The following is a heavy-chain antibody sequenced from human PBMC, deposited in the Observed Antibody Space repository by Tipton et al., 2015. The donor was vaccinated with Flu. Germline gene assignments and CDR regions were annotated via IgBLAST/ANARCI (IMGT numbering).Heavy chain of an antibody. CDR3: ARREGTIQFDP. CDR1: GGSFSGYY. D-gene: IGHD3-3*01. CDR2: INHSGST. V-gene: IGHV4-34*01. Sequence: TLSLTCAVYGGSFSGYYWSWIRQPPGKGLEWIGEINHSGSTNYNPSLKSRVTISVDTSKNQFSLKLSSVTAADTAVYYCARREGTIQFDPWGQGTLVTVSS. J-gene: IGHJ5*02.